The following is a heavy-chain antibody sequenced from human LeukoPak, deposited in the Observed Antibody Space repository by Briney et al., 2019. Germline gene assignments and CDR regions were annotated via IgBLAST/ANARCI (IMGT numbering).Heavy chain of an antibody. D-gene: IGHD3-22*01. CDR2: INPSGGST. CDR1: GYAFTSYY. CDR3: ARGSSYYDSSGPRGAFDI. J-gene: IGHJ3*02. V-gene: IGHV1-46*01. Sequence: ASAKVSCKASGYAFTSYYMHWVRQAPGQGLEWMGIINPSGGSTSYAQKFQGGVTMTRDMSTSTVYMELSSLRSEDTAVYYCARGSSYYDSSGPRGAFDIWGQGTMVTVSS.